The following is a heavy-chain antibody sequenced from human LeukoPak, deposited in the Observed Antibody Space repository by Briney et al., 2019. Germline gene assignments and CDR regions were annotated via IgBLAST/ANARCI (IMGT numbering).Heavy chain of an antibody. Sequence: SETLSLTCTVSGDSISSYYWSWIRQPPGKGLEWIGYIYYSGSTNYNPSLKSRVTISVDTSKNQFSLKLSSVTAADTAVYYCASSSGGADDAFDIWGQGTMVTVSS. J-gene: IGHJ3*02. V-gene: IGHV4-59*01. D-gene: IGHD1-26*01. CDR1: GDSISSYY. CDR2: IYYSGST. CDR3: ASSSGGADDAFDI.